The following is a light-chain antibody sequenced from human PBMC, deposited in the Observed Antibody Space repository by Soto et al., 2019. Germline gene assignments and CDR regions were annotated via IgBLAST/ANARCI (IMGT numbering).Light chain of an antibody. Sequence: SALTQPASVSGSPGQSITISCTGTSSDVGGYNYVPWFQHHPGKAPKLIIYEVSYRPSGVSNRFSGSKSGDTASLTISGLQAEDEADYYCSSFTNTITRYAFGTGTKVTVL. CDR3: SSFTNTITRYA. J-gene: IGLJ1*01. CDR1: SSDVGGYNY. CDR2: EVS. V-gene: IGLV2-14*01.